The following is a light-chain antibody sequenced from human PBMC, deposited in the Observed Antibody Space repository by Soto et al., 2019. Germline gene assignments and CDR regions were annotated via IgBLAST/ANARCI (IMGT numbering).Light chain of an antibody. J-gene: IGKJ2*01. Sequence: DIQMTQSPSTLSASVGDRVTITCRASQSISSWLAWYQQKPGKAPKLLIYKASSLESGVPSRFSGSGSGTEFTLTISSLQPDDFATSYCQQYNSLYTFAQGTKLELK. CDR1: QSISSW. CDR3: QQYNSLYT. V-gene: IGKV1-5*03. CDR2: KAS.